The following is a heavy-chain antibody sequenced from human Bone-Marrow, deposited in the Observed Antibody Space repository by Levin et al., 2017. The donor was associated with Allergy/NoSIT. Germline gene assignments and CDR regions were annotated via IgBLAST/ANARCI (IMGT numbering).Heavy chain of an antibody. CDR2: IYSGGSS. Sequence: SCAASGFSVSRYYMSWVRQAPGKGLEWVSVIYSGGSSYHAESVKGRFTVSRDSSKNILYLQMDNLRAEDTAIYYCARGNNYDSFDHWGQGARVTVSS. CDR3: ARGNNYDSFDH. CDR1: GFSVSRYY. V-gene: IGHV3-53*01. D-gene: IGHD5-24*01. J-gene: IGHJ4*02.